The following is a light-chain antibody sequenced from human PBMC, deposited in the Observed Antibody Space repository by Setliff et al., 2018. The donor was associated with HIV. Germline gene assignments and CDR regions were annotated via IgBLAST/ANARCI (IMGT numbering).Light chain of an antibody. V-gene: IGLV2-8*01. CDR1: SSDIGGYKY. Sequence: QSALTQPASVSGSPGQSITISCTGTSSDIGGYKYVSWYQQHPGKAPKLMIFDVTKRPSGVPDRFSGSKSGNTASLTVSGLQAEDEGDYYCTSYGGNNNFYVLGTGTKVTVL. CDR3: TSYGGNNNFYV. CDR2: DVT. J-gene: IGLJ1*01.